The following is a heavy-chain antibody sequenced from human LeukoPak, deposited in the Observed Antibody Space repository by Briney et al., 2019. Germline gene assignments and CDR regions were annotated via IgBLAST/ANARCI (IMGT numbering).Heavy chain of an antibody. CDR1: GFTFSSYA. Sequence: GGSLRLSCAASGFTFSSYAMSWVRQAPGKGLEWVSVVYSGGSTYYADSVKGRFTISRDNSKNTLYLQMNSLRAEDTAVYYCARDQEGDPGGAFDIWGQGTMVTVSS. D-gene: IGHD3-16*01. CDR3: ARDQEGDPGGAFDI. J-gene: IGHJ3*02. CDR2: VYSGGST. V-gene: IGHV3-66*01.